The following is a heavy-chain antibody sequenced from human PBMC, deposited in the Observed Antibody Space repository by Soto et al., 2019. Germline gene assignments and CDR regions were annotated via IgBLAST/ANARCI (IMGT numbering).Heavy chain of an antibody. J-gene: IGHJ4*02. D-gene: IGHD3-22*01. CDR2: IIPIFGTA. V-gene: IGHV1-69*01. Sequence: QVQLVQAGAEVQKPGSSVKVSCKASGGTFSSYAISWVRQAPGQGIEWMGGIIPIFGTANYAQKFQGRVTITADESTSTAYMELSSLRSEDTAVYYCARGSNSCYYYDRRYYFDYWGQGTLVTVSS. CDR1: GGTFSSYA. CDR3: ARGSNSCYYYDRRYYFDY.